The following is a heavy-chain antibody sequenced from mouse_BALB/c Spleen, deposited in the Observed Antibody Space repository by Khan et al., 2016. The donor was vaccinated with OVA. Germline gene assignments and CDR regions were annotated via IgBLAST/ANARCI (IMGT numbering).Heavy chain of an antibody. Sequence: QVQLNESGPGLVAPSQSLSITCTISGFSLTNYGVHWVRQPPGKGLEWLVVIWTDGSTTYNSALKSRLTISKDNSKSQVFLKMSSLQNEDTAMYFSARQPYYHYNSMDYWGQGTSVTVSS. CDR1: GFSLTNYG. J-gene: IGHJ4*01. CDR2: IWTDGST. V-gene: IGHV2-6-1*01. CDR3: ARQPYYHYNSMDY. D-gene: IGHD2-10*01.